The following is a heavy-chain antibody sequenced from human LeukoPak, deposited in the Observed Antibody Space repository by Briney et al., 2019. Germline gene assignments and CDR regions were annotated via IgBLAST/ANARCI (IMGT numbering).Heavy chain of an antibody. J-gene: IGHJ4*02. CDR1: GYTFTSYA. CDR2: INACNGNT. Sequence: ASVKVSCKASGYTFTSYAMHWVRQAPGQRLEWMGWINACNGNTKYSQKFQGRVTITRDTSASTAYMELSSLRSEDTAVYYCARDSGGSLDYWGQGTLVTVSS. CDR3: ARDSGGSLDY. D-gene: IGHD2-15*01. V-gene: IGHV1-3*01.